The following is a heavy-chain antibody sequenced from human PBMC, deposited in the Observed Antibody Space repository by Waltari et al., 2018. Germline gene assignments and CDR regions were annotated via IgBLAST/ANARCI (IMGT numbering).Heavy chain of an antibody. CDR2: IYYSGST. CDR3: AGGGWVYGSGTFYYYGMDV. D-gene: IGHD3-10*01. Sequence: QVQLQESGPGLVKPSETLSLTCTVSGGSISSYYWSWIRQPPGKGLEWIGYIYYSGSTNYNPPLKSRVTISVDPSKTRCSLKLSSVTAADTAVYYCAGGGWVYGSGTFYYYGMDVWGQGTTVTVSS. J-gene: IGHJ6*02. V-gene: IGHV4-59*01. CDR1: GGSISSYY.